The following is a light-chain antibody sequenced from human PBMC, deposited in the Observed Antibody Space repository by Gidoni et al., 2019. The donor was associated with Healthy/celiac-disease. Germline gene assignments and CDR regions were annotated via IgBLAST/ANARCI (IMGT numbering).Light chain of an antibody. CDR2: GAS. CDR1: QSVSSN. Sequence: EIVMTQSPATLSVSPGERATLSCRASQSVSSNLAWYQQKPGQAPRLLIYGASTRATGIPAWFSGSGSGTEFTLTISSLQSEDFVVYYCQQYNNWPLYTFGQGTKLEIK. J-gene: IGKJ2*01. V-gene: IGKV3-15*01. CDR3: QQYNNWPLYT.